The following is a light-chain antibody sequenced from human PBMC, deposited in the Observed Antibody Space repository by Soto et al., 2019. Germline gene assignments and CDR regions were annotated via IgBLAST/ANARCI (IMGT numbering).Light chain of an antibody. CDR3: QQRSNWPPTWT. V-gene: IGKV3-11*01. Sequence: IVLPQSPGTMTLSPGERATLSCRASQSVSSYLAWYQQKPGQAPRLLIYDASNRATGIPARFSGSGSGTDFTLTISSLEPEDFAVYYCQQRSNWPPTWTFGQGTKV. CDR2: DAS. J-gene: IGKJ1*01. CDR1: QSVSSY.